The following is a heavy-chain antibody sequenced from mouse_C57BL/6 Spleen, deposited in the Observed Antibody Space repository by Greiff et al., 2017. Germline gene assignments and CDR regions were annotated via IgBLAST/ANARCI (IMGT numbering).Heavy chain of an antibody. CDR3: ARDYYGSSHYCDY. V-gene: IGHV1-78*01. CDR1: GYTFTDHT. CDR2: IYPRDGST. Sequence: VQGVESDAELVKPGASVKISCKVSGYTFTDHTIHWMKQRPEQGLEWIGYIYPRDGSTKYNEKFKGKATLTADKSSSTAYMQLNSLTSEDSAVYFCARDYYGSSHYCDYWGQGTTLTVSS. D-gene: IGHD1-1*01. J-gene: IGHJ2*01.